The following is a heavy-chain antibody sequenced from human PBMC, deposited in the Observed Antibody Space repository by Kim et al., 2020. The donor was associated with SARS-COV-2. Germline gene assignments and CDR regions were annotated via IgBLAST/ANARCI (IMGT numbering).Heavy chain of an antibody. D-gene: IGHD3-3*01. CDR3: ARGILTTIFGVVAHLDY. J-gene: IGHJ4*02. CDR2: IYYSGST. V-gene: IGHV4-31*03. Sequence: SETLSLTCTVSGGSISSGGYYWSWIRQHPGKGLEWIGYIYYSGSTYYNPSLKRRVTISVDTSKNQFSLKLSSVTAADTAVYYCARGILTTIFGVVAHLDYWGQGTLVTVSS. CDR1: GGSISSGGYY.